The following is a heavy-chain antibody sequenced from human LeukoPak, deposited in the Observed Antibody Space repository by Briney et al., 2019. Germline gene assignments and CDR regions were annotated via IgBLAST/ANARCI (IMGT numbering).Heavy chain of an antibody. V-gene: IGHV4-39*01. Sequence: PSETLSLTCTVSGDSISINYNWGWIRPPPGKGPEWIGSIFYSGATYCSPSLKSRVTISVDTSKNQFSLKLSSMTAADTAVYYCVRHRQWLLFPDYWGQGTLVPSPQ. CDR1: GDSISINYN. CDR2: IFYSGAT. J-gene: IGHJ4*02. D-gene: IGHD6-19*01. CDR3: VRHRQWLLFPDY.